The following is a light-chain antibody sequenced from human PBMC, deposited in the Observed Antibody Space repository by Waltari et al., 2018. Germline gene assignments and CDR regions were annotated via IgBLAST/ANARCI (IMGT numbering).Light chain of an antibody. CDR1: QSAASIY. J-gene: IGKJ2*01. Sequence: EYVLTQSPGTLSLSPGERATLSCRASQSAASIYLAWYQQKPGQAPRLLIDCASNRATGIPDRFSGSGSGKDFTLTISRLEPEDFAVYYCQQYGDSPLYTFGRGTKLEIK. V-gene: IGKV3-20*01. CDR3: QQYGDSPLYT. CDR2: CAS.